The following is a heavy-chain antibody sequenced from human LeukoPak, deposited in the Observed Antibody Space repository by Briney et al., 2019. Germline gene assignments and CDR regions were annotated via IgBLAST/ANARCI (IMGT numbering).Heavy chain of an antibody. CDR1: GGSISSYY. J-gene: IGHJ4*02. V-gene: IGHV4-59*01. CDR2: MQYTGST. D-gene: IGHD2-8*01. Sequence: SETLSLTCTVSGGSISSYYWSWIRQPPGKGLEWTGYMQYTGSTNYNPSLKSRVTISLDSSNSQLSLKLKSVTAADTAVYFCARVRRFNGPYNVYFDYWGQGTLVTVSS. CDR3: ARVRRFNGPYNVYFDY.